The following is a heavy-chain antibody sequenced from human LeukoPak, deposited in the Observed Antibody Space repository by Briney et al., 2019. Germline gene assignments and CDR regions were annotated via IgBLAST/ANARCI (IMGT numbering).Heavy chain of an antibody. V-gene: IGHV1-46*01. CDR2: INPSGGST. D-gene: IGHD6-19*01. CDR1: GYTFTSYY. Sequence: ASVKVSCKASGYTFTSYYMHWVRQAPGQGLEWMGIINPSGGSTSYAQKFQGRVTMTRDMSTSTVYMELSSLRSEDTAAYYCASLRIAVAGTRDYDAFDIWGQGTMVTVSS. CDR3: ASLRIAVAGTRDYDAFDI. J-gene: IGHJ3*02.